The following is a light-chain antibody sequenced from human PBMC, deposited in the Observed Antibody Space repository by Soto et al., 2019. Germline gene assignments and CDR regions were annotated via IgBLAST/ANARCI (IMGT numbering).Light chain of an antibody. CDR2: DAS. V-gene: IGKV3-11*01. CDR3: QQHNNWPLT. Sequence: EIVLTQSPATLSLSPGERATLSCRASQSVSSYLAWYQQNPGQAPRLLIYDASNRATGIPSRFSGSGSGADFTLTISSLEPEDFAVYYCQQHNNWPLTFGGGTRVEIK. CDR1: QSVSSY. J-gene: IGKJ4*01.